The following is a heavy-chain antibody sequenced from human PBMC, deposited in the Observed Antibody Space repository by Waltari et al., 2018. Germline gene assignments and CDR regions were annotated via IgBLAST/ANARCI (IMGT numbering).Heavy chain of an antibody. Sequence: QVQLVESGGGVVQHGGSLRLSCAAYGFTFSSYGMHWVRQAPGKGLEWVAFIRYDGSNKYYADSVKGRFTISRDNSKNTLYLQMNSLRAEDTAVYYCAKEYNWNTGGYYYMDVWGKGTTVTVSS. D-gene: IGHD1-20*01. CDR1: GFTFSSYG. J-gene: IGHJ6*03. CDR2: IRYDGSNK. V-gene: IGHV3-30*02. CDR3: AKEYNWNTGGYYYMDV.